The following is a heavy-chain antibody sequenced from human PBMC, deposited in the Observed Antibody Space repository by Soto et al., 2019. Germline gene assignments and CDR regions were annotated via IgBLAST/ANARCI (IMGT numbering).Heavy chain of an antibody. Sequence: ASVKVSCKASGYTFTSYYMHWVRQAPGRGLEWMGIINPSGGSTSYAQKFQGRVTMTRDTSTSTAYMELSSLRSEDTAVYYCARGREVPAAIAGWFDPWGQGTLGTVSS. D-gene: IGHD2-2*02. CDR1: GYTFTSYY. CDR3: ARGREVPAAIAGWFDP. CDR2: INPSGGST. J-gene: IGHJ5*02. V-gene: IGHV1-46*01.